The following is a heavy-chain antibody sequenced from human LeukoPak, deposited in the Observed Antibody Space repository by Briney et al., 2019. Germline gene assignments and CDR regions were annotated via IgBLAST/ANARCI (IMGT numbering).Heavy chain of an antibody. D-gene: IGHD5-18*01. CDR1: GFTFSSYS. Sequence: GGSLRLSCAASGFTFSSYSMNWVRQAPGKGLEWVSYISSSSSTIYYADSVKGRFTISRDNSKNTLYLQMNSLRAEDTAVYYCAKIGTVDTAYQPKNSGGYYFDYWGQGTLVTVSS. V-gene: IGHV3-48*01. CDR2: ISSSSSTI. J-gene: IGHJ4*02. CDR3: AKIGTVDTAYQPKNSGGYYFDY.